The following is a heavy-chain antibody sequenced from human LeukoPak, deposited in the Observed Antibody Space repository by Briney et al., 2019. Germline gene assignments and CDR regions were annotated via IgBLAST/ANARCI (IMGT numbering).Heavy chain of an antibody. CDR2: INHSGST. Sequence: SETLSLTCAVYGGSFSGYYWSWIRQPPGKGLEWIGEINHSGSTNYNPSLKSRVTISVDTSKNQFSLKLSSVTAADTAVYYCARGWYNWNYSFDYWGQGTLVTVSS. CDR1: GGSFSGYY. CDR3: ARGWYNWNYSFDY. D-gene: IGHD1-7*01. V-gene: IGHV4-34*01. J-gene: IGHJ4*02.